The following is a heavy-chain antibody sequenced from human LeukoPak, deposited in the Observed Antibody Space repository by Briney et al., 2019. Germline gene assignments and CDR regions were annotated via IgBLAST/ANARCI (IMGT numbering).Heavy chain of an antibody. CDR1: GFTFSTYA. V-gene: IGHV3-30-3*01. CDR2: ISIDGSNK. J-gene: IGHJ4*02. D-gene: IGHD2-21*01. Sequence: GRSLRLSCAASGFTFSTYAMHWVRQAPGKGLEWVAFISIDGSNKYYADSVKDRFTISRDNSENTLYLRMNSLRVEDTAVYYCASASTSRPRFFDSWGQRTLVTVSS. CDR3: ASASTSRPRFFDS.